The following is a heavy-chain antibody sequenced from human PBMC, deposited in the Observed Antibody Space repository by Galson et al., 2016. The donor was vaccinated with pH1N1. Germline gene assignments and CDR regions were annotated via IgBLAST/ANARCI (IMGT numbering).Heavy chain of an antibody. CDR3: ACMVRGHYFDY. J-gene: IGHJ4*02. CDR2: INPYTGDT. D-gene: IGHD3-10*01. CDR1: GYTFTSYG. V-gene: IGHV1-18*01. Sequence: SVKVSCKAPGYTFTSYGISWVRQAPGQGLEWMGWINPYTGDTNYAQKLQGRVTMTTDTSTSTAYMELRSLRSDDTAVYYCACMVRGHYFDYWGQGTLVTVSS.